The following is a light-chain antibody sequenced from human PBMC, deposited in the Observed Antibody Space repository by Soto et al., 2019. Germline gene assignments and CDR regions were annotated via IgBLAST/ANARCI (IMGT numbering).Light chain of an antibody. V-gene: IGLV2-14*01. CDR2: DVS. Sequence: QSVLTHPASVSGSPGQSITISCTGTSSDVGGYNYVSWYQQYPGKAPKLMIYDVSNRPSGISNRFSGSKSGNTASPTISGLQAEDEADYYCSSYTSSSTLYVFGTGTRVTVL. CDR3: SSYTSSSTLYV. CDR1: SSDVGGYNY. J-gene: IGLJ1*01.